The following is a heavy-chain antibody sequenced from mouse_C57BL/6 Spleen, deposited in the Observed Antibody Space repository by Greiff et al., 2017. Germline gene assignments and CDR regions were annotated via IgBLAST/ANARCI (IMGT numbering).Heavy chain of an antibody. CDR2: IDPSDSET. CDR1: GYTFTSYW. CDR3: ARGNYGSSLFAY. Sequence: QVQLQQPGAELVRPGSSVKLSCKASGYTFTSYWMHWVKQRPIQGLEWIGNIDPSDSETHYNQKFKDKATLTVDKSSSTAYMQLSSLTSEDSAVYYCARGNYGSSLFAYWGQGTLGTVSA. V-gene: IGHV1-52*01. D-gene: IGHD1-1*01. J-gene: IGHJ3*01.